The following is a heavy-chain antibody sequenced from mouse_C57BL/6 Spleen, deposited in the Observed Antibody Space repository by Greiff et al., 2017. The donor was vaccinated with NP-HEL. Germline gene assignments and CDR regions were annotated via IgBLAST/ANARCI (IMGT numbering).Heavy chain of an antibody. CDR3: TIPTIVTTRYAMDY. CDR2: IYPGNSDT. D-gene: IGHD2-5*01. V-gene: IGHV1-5*01. J-gene: IGHJ4*01. CDR1: GYTFTSYW. Sequence: EVHLVESGTVLARPGASVKMSCKTSGYTFTSYWMHWVKQRPGQGLEWIGAIYPGNSDTSYNQKFKGKAKLTAVTSASTAYMELSSLTNEDSAVYYCTIPTIVTTRYAMDYWGQGTSVTVSS.